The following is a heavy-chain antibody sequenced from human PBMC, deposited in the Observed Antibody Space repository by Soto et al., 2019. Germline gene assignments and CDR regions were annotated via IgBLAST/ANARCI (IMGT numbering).Heavy chain of an antibody. Sequence: EVQLVESGGGLVQPGGSLRLSCVVSGFTFSDAWMSWVRQAPGKGLEWVGCIKTETEGGTTDYVAPVKGRFSISRDDSKNTVYLQMNSLKIEDTAVYYCTTARVGYWGQGTLVTVSS. CDR2: IKTETEGGTT. D-gene: IGHD1-26*01. CDR3: TTARVGY. V-gene: IGHV3-15*01. J-gene: IGHJ4*02. CDR1: GFTFSDAW.